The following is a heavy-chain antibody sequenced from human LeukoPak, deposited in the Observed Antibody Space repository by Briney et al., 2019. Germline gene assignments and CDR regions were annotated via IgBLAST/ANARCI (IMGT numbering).Heavy chain of an antibody. Sequence: SVKVSCKASGGTFSSYAISWVRQAPGQGLEWMGGIIPIFGTANYAQKFQGRVTITADKSTSTAYMELSSLRSEDTAVYYCARTPVVAALYYYYYMDVWGKGTTVTVSS. CDR3: ARTPVVAALYYYYYMDV. V-gene: IGHV1-69*06. CDR1: GGTFSSYA. D-gene: IGHD2-15*01. CDR2: IIPIFGTA. J-gene: IGHJ6*03.